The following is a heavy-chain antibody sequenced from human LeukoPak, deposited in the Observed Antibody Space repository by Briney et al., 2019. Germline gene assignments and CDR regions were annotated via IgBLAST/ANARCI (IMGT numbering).Heavy chain of an antibody. Sequence: SETLSLTCTVSGDSISSYYWSWIRQPPGKGLEWIGYIYYSGSTNYNPSLKSRVTISVDTSKNQFSLKLSSVTAADTAVYYCARGSRSWYDAFDIWGQGTMVTVSS. V-gene: IGHV4-59*01. CDR3: ARGSRSWYDAFDI. D-gene: IGHD6-13*01. CDR1: GDSISSYY. CDR2: IYYSGST. J-gene: IGHJ3*02.